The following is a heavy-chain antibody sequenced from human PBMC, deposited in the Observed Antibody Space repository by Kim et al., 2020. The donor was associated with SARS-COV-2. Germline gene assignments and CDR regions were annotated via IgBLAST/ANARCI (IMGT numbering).Heavy chain of an antibody. CDR2: IYYSGST. J-gene: IGHJ4*02. D-gene: IGHD4-17*01. Sequence: SETLSLTCTVSGGSISSYYWSWIRQPPGKGLEWIGYIYYSGSTNYNPSLKSRVTISVDTSKNQFSLKLSSVTAADTAVYYCARGIEGDYVFDYWGQGTL. CDR3: ARGIEGDYVFDY. CDR1: GGSISSYY. V-gene: IGHV4-59*01.